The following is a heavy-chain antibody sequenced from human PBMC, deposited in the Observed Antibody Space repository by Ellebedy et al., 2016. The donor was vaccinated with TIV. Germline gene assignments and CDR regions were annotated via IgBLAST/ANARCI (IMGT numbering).Heavy chain of an antibody. CDR1: GFTFSDYW. CDR3: ARRYFDY. J-gene: IGHJ4*02. CDR2: IKQDGSEI. V-gene: IGHV3-7*03. Sequence: GGSLRLSCAASGFTFSDYWISWVRQAPGKGLEWVANIKQDGSEIYYVDSVKGRFTISRDNAKNSLFLQMNSLRAEDTAVYYCARRYFDYWGQGTLVTVSS.